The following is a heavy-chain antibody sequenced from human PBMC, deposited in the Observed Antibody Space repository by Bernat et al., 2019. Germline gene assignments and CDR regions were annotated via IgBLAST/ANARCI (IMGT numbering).Heavy chain of an antibody. D-gene: IGHD5-24*01. CDR1: GFTFSSYW. J-gene: IGHJ4*02. Sequence: EVSLVESGGGLVQPGGSLRLSCAASGFTFSSYWMHWVRQAPGKGLVWVSRIDTGGSSSDYADYVKGRFTISRDNAKNTLYLQMNSLRAEDTAVYYCARGGDGSGRRPLMWGQGTLVTVSS. CDR2: IDTGGSSS. V-gene: IGHV3-74*01. CDR3: ARGGDGSGRRPLM.